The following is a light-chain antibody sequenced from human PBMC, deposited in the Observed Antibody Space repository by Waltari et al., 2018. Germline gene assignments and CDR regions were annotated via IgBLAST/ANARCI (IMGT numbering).Light chain of an antibody. CDR1: QSIGSW. Sequence: DIQMTQSPSTLSASVGDRVTIPCRASQSIGSWLAWYQQKPGKAPKLLIYEATSLESGVPSRFSASGSGTEFTLTISSLQAEDVAVYYCHQYYTTPYTFGQGTKLEIK. CDR3: HQYYTTPYT. V-gene: IGKV1-5*03. J-gene: IGKJ2*01. CDR2: EAT.